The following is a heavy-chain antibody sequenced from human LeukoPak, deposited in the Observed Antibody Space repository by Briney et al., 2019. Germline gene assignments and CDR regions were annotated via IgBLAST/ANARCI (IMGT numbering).Heavy chain of an antibody. V-gene: IGHV4-34*01. Sequence: SETLSLTCAVYGGSFSGYYWSWIRQPPGKGLEWIGEINHSGSTNYNPSLKSRVTISVDTSKNQFSLMLSSVTAADTAVYYCARGWNSGYDQTFDYWGQGTLVTVSS. D-gene: IGHD5-12*01. CDR3: ARGWNSGYDQTFDY. J-gene: IGHJ4*02. CDR1: GGSFSGYY. CDR2: INHSGST.